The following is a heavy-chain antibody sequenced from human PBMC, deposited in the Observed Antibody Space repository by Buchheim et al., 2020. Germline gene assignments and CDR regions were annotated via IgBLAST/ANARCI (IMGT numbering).Heavy chain of an antibody. D-gene: IGHD3-10*01. CDR2: IHSSGFT. Sequence: QVQLQESGPGLVKPSETLSLTCTVSGGSISGYYWGWIRQPAGTGLEYIGRIHSSGFTNYNPSLKNRVTVSVETSKNQFSLRLTSVTAADTAVYYCARVGSYGGSVDYWGQGTL. V-gene: IGHV4-4*07. CDR1: GGSISGYY. CDR3: ARVGSYGGSVDY. J-gene: IGHJ4*02.